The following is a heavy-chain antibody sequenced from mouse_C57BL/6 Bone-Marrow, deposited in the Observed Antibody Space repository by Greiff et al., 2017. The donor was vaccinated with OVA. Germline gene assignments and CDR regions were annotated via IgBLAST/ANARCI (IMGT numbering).Heavy chain of an antibody. J-gene: IGHJ1*03. D-gene: IGHD1-1*01. CDR3: ARVFYYGSSYWYFDV. V-gene: IGHV5-15*04. Sequence: EVKLEESGGGLVQPGGSLKLSCAASGFTFSDYGMAWVRQAPRKGPEWVAFISNLAYSIYYADTVTGRLTISRENAKNTLYLEMSSLRSEDTAMYYCARVFYYGSSYWYFDVWGTGTTVTVSS. CDR1: GFTFSDYG. CDR2: ISNLAYSI.